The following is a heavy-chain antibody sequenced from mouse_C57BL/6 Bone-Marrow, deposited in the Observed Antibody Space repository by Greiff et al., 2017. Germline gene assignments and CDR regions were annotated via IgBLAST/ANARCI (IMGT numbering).Heavy chain of an antibody. CDR1: GFNLKDDY. Sequence: EVQLQQSGAELVRPGASVKLSCTASGFNLKDDYMHWVKQRPEQGLEWIGWIDPENGDPEYASKFQGKATITVDTSSNTAYLQLSSLTSEDTAVYYCTRIAYWGQGTLVTVSA. CDR3: TRIAY. J-gene: IGHJ3*01. CDR2: IDPENGDP. V-gene: IGHV14-4*01.